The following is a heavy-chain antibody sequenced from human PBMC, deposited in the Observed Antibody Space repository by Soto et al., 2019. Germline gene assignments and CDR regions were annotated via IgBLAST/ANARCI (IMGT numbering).Heavy chain of an antibody. Sequence: ASVRVSCKASGYTFTSYDINWVRQATGQGLEWMGWMNPNSGNTGYAQKFQGRVTMTRNTSISTAYMELSSLRSEDTAVYYCARGVTVTPYNWFDPQGQGPLVTVSS. CDR3: ARGVTVTPYNWFDP. J-gene: IGHJ5*02. CDR2: MNPNSGNT. CDR1: GYTFTSYD. V-gene: IGHV1-8*01. D-gene: IGHD4-17*01.